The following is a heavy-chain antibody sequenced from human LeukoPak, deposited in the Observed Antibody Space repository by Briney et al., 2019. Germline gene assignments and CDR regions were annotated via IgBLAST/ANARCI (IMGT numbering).Heavy chain of an antibody. D-gene: IGHD2-8*02. CDR3: ARRWVGPWYYFDY. J-gene: IGHJ4*02. V-gene: IGHV4-39*01. CDR1: GGSISSSSYY. Sequence: SETLSLTCTVSGGSISSSSYYWGWIRQPPGKGLEWIGSIYYSGSTYYNPSLKSRVTISVDTSKNQFSLKLSSVTAADTAVYYCARRWVGPWYYFDYWGQGTLVTVSS. CDR2: IYYSGST.